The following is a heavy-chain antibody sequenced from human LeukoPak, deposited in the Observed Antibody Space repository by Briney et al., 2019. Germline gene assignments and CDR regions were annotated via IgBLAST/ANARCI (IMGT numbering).Heavy chain of an antibody. D-gene: IGHD2-2*01. Sequence: PGGSLRLSCTASGFTIGNRWMHWVRQAPGRGLVWVARIFGDATGASYADSVKGRFSISRDNAKNTLYLEINNLRVEDTAVYYCARALLWENYYYYYYMDVWGKGTTVTVSS. CDR1: GFTIGNRW. CDR2: IFGDATGA. V-gene: IGHV3-74*01. J-gene: IGHJ6*03. CDR3: ARALLWENYYYYYYMDV.